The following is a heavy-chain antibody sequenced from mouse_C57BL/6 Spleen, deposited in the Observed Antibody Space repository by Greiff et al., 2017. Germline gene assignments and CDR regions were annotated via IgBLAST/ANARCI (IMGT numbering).Heavy chain of an antibody. CDR1: GYTFTDYY. CDR3: ASCGSSYPYYFDY. Sequence: QVQLKQSGAELVRPGASVKLSCKASGYTFTDYYINWVKQRPGQGLEWIARIYPGSGNTYYNEKFKGKATLTAEKSSSTAYMQLSSLTSEDSAVYLCASCGSSYPYYFDYWGKGTTLTVSS. J-gene: IGHJ2*01. D-gene: IGHD1-1*01. CDR2: IYPGSGNT. V-gene: IGHV1-76*01.